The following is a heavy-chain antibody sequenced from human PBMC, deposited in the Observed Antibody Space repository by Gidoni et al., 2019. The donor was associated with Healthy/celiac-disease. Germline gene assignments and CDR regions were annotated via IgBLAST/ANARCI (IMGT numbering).Heavy chain of an antibody. CDR2: IYPGDSDT. CDR3: ARLIGGRAAGMYYYGMDV. CDR1: GYSFTSYW. D-gene: IGHD6-13*01. Sequence: VQLVPSGAEVKTPGESLTISCKGSGYSFTSYWIGWVRQMPGTGMEWMGIIYPGDSDTRYSTSFQGQVTISADKSISTAYLQWSSLKASDTAMYYCARLIGGRAAGMYYYGMDVWGQGTTVTVSS. J-gene: IGHJ6*02. V-gene: IGHV5-51*03.